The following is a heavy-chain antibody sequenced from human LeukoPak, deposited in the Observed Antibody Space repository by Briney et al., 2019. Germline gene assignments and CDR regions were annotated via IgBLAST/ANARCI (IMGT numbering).Heavy chain of an antibody. CDR1: GFTFSSFE. CDR2: INSGGTTI. Sequence: QPGGSLRLSCAASGFTFSSFEMHWVRQAPGKGLEWVSYINSGGTTIYYAGSVKGRFTIPRDNAKNSLYLQMNSLRAEDTALYYCARVTVVGATLDYWGLGTLVTVSS. CDR3: ARVTVVGATLDY. D-gene: IGHD1-26*01. V-gene: IGHV3-48*03. J-gene: IGHJ4*02.